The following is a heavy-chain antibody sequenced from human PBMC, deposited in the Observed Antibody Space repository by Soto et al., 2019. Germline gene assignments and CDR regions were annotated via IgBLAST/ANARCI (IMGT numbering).Heavy chain of an antibody. CDR1: GFTFSSYA. CDR3: ARRSRSLYFDY. D-gene: IGHD6-13*01. Sequence: EVQLLESGGGLVQPGGSLRLSCAASGFTFSSYAMNWVRQAPGKGLEWVSVISGSDGSTYYADSVKGRFTISRDNSKNTLNMQMNILRAEDTAVYYCARRSRSLYFDYWGQGTLVTVSS. V-gene: IGHV3-23*01. CDR2: ISGSDGST. J-gene: IGHJ4*02.